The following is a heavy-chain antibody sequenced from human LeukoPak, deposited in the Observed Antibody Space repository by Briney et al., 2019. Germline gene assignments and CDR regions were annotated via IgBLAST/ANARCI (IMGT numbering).Heavy chain of an antibody. CDR1: GYTFTGYY. J-gene: IGHJ4*02. CDR3: ARGITTGAPY. CDR2: INPNSAGT. V-gene: IGHV1-2*02. D-gene: IGHD1-1*01. Sequence: ASVKVSCKASGYTFTGYYMHWVRQAPGQGLEWRGWINPNSAGTNYAHNFQGRVTMTRDTSTNTAYMDLSSLRSDDTAVYYCARGITTGAPYWGQGTLVTVSS.